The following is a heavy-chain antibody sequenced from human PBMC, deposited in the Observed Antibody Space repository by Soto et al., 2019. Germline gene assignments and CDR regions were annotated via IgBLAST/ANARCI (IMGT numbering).Heavy chain of an antibody. V-gene: IGHV3-9*01. Sequence: GGSLRLSCVASTFMFDDYAMHWVRQPPGKGLEWVSGISWKSGSIDYADSVKGRFTISRDNAKNSVYLQMNSLRGEDTAIYYCAKAVTPVTTGVLYDAFDIWGQGTMVTVSS. J-gene: IGHJ3*02. CDR1: TFMFDDYA. CDR2: ISWKSGSI. CDR3: AKAVTPVTTGVLYDAFDI. D-gene: IGHD4-17*01.